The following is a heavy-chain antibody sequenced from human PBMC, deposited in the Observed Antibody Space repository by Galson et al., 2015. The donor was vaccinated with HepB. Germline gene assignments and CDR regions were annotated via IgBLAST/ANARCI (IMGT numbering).Heavy chain of an antibody. D-gene: IGHD2-21*01. J-gene: IGHJ4*02. CDR2: IWYDGSNK. V-gene: IGHV3-33*01. CDR3: AREVREDYYLDY. Sequence: SLRLSCAASGLTFSDYGMHWVRQAPGKGLEWVAVIWYDGSNKYYADSVKGRFTIPRDNSKSTLYLQMNSLRAGDTAIYYCAREVREDYYLDYWGQGTLVTVSS. CDR1: GLTFSDYG.